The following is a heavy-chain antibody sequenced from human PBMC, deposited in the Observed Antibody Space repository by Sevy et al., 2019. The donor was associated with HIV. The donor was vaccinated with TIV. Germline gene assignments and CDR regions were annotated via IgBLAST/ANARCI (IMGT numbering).Heavy chain of an antibody. CDR3: AKGGRRITMIVVVMDAFDI. V-gene: IGHV3-23*01. CDR2: ISGSGGST. D-gene: IGHD3-22*01. CDR1: GFTFSSYA. Sequence: GGSLRLSCAASGFTFSSYAMSWVRQAPGKGLEWVSAISGSGGSTYYADSVKGRFTISRDNSRNTLYLQMNSLGAEDTAVYYCAKGGRRITMIVVVMDAFDIWGQGTMVTVSS. J-gene: IGHJ3*02.